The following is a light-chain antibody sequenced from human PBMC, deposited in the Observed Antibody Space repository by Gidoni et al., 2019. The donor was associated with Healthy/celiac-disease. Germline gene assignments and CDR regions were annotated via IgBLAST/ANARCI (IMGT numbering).Light chain of an antibody. V-gene: IGKV3-20*01. CDR3: QQYGSSPFT. Sequence: EIVLTQSPGTLSLSPGERATLSCRASQSVSSSYLAWYQQKPGQAPRLLIYGASSRATGIPDRFSGSGSGTDFTLTISRLEPEDFAAYYCQQYGSSPFTFGHGTKVDIK. CDR2: GAS. J-gene: IGKJ3*01. CDR1: QSVSSSY.